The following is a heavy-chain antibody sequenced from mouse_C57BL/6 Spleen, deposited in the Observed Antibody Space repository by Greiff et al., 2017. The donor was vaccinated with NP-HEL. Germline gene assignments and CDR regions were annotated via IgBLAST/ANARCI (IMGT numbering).Heavy chain of an antibody. J-gene: IGHJ1*03. D-gene: IGHD1-1*01. Sequence: EVKLMESGGDLVKPGGSLKLSCAASGFTFSSYGMSWVRQTPDKRLEWVATISSGGSYTYYPDSVKGRFTISRDNAKNTLYLQMSSLKSEDTAMYYCARCGSSYFDVWGTGTTVTVSS. CDR1: GFTFSSYG. CDR2: ISSGGSYT. V-gene: IGHV5-6*01. CDR3: ARCGSSYFDV.